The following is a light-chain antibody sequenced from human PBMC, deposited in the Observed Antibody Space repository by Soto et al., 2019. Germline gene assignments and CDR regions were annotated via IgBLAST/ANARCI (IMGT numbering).Light chain of an antibody. J-gene: IGLJ3*02. CDR2: EVS. CDR3: PSYTSSSTRV. V-gene: IGLV2-14*01. Sequence: QSALTQPASVSGSPGQSITISCTGTSSDVGGYNYVSWYQQHPGKAPKLMIYEVSNRPSGVSNRFSGSKSGNTASLTISGLQAEHEADYYCPSYTSSSTRVFGGGTKVTLL. CDR1: SSDVGGYNY.